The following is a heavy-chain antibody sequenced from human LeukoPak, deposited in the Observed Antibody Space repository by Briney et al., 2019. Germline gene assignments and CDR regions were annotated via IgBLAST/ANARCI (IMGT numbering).Heavy chain of an antibody. CDR1: GGSFSGYY. CDR3: ARVIAGPIDY. V-gene: IGHV4-34*01. Sequence: PSETLSLTCAVYGGSFSGYYWSWIRQPPGKGLEWIGEINHSGSTNYNPSLKSRVTISVDTSKNQFSLKLSSVTAADTAVYYCARVIAGPIDYWGQGTLVTVSS. CDR2: INHSGST. D-gene: IGHD6-13*01. J-gene: IGHJ4*02.